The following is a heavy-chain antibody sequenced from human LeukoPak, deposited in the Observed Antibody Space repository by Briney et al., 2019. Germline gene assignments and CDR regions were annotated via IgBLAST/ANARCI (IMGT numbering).Heavy chain of an antibody. CDR3: ARTRGYAFDY. J-gene: IGHJ4*02. D-gene: IGHD5-18*01. Sequence: SDPLTLLCAVYGGSFWGYYWSWIRQPLAKGLEWIGEINHSGSTKYNSSLKSRVIISVDKSKKQVSLKLSSVTAEDTSVYYCARTRGYAFDYWGQGTLVTVSS. CDR1: GGSFWGYY. CDR2: INHSGST. V-gene: IGHV4-34*01.